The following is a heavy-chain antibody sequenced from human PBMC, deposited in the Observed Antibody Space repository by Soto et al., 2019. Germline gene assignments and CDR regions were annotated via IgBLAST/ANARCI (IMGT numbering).Heavy chain of an antibody. CDR1: GYSFSNYG. Sequence: QVQLVQSGAEVKKPGASVKVSCKASGYSFSNYGLSWVRQAPGQGLEWMGWISPYNANRKYAQKLQGRVILTIDTSTSTAYMEMSSLRSDDTAVYYCARDPILTDSPASPVNWYFDLWGRGTLVTVSS. CDR2: ISPYNANR. CDR3: ARDPILTDSPASPVNWYFDL. J-gene: IGHJ2*01. V-gene: IGHV1-18*01. D-gene: IGHD2-2*01.